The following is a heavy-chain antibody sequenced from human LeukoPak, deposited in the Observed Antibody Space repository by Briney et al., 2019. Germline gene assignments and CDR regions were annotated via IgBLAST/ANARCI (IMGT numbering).Heavy chain of an antibody. CDR1: GYTFTGYY. Sequence: ASVKVSCKASGYTFTGYYIQWVRQAPGQGLDWMGWVNPNSGATNNEQKFQGRVTMTRDTSISTAYMEVSRLRSDDTAVYYRARSVFGSGIFLFDSWGQGTLVIVSS. J-gene: IGHJ4*02. CDR3: ARSVFGSGIFLFDS. V-gene: IGHV1-2*02. CDR2: VNPNSGAT. D-gene: IGHD3-10*01.